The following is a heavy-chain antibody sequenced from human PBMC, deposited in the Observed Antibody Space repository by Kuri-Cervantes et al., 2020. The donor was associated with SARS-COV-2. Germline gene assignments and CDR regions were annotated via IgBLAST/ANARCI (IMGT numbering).Heavy chain of an antibody. J-gene: IGHJ6*02. CDR1: GFTFSSYA. Sequence: GESLKISCAASGFTFSSYAMSWVRQAPGKGLEWVSAISGSGGSTYYADSVKGRFTISRDNSKNTLYLQMNSLRAEDTAVYYCAKARYAYGLPGMDVWGQGTTVTVSS. V-gene: IGHV3-23*01. D-gene: IGHD2-2*01. CDR2: ISGSGGST. CDR3: AKARYAYGLPGMDV.